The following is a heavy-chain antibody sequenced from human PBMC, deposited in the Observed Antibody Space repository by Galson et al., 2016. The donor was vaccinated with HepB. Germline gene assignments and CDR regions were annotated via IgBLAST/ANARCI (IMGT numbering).Heavy chain of an antibody. CDR1: GGSISSSIYY. V-gene: IGHV4-39*01. D-gene: IGHD2-15*01. Sequence: ETLSLTCPVSGGSISSSIYYWGWIRQPPGKGLEWIGSVYYSGTTYYNPSLTSRVTISVDTSKNQFPLTLRSVTAPDTAVYYCARTDSVVAAVFDYWGQGTLVTVSS. J-gene: IGHJ4*02. CDR2: VYYSGTT. CDR3: ARTDSVVAAVFDY.